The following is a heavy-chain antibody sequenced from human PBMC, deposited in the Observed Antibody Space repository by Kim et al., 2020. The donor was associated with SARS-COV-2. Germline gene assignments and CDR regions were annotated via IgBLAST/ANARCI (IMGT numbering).Heavy chain of an antibody. Sequence: SGPTLVNPTQTLTLTCTFSGFSLSTSGMCVSWIRQPPGKALEWLARIDWDDDKYYSTSLKTRLTISKDTSKNQVVLTMTNMDPVDTATYYCSQGRGSSSWDPRYYYYGMDVWGQGTTVTVSS. CDR2: IDWDDDK. J-gene: IGHJ6*02. CDR1: GFSLSTSGMC. CDR3: SQGRGSSSWDPRYYYYGMDV. D-gene: IGHD6-13*01. V-gene: IGHV2-70*11.